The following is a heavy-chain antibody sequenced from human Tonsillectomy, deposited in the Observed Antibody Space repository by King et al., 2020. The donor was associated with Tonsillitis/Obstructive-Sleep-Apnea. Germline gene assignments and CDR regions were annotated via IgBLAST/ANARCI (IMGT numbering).Heavy chain of an antibody. J-gene: IGHJ3*02. CDR3: AKVRSYIVVVPPGGAFDI. CDR1: GFTFSGYA. V-gene: IGHV3-23*04. D-gene: IGHD2-2*01. CDR2: ISAGGGST. Sequence: VQLVESGGGLVQPGGSLRLSCAASGFTFSGYAMSWVRQAPGKGLEWGSAISAGGGSTYCADSVKGRFTISRDNSKNTLYLQMNTLRAEDTAVYYCAKVRSYIVVVPPGGAFDIWGQGTMVTVSS.